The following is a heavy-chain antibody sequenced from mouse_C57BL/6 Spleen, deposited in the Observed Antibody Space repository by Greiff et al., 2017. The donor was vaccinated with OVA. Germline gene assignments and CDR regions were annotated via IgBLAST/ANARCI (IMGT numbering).Heavy chain of an antibody. D-gene: IGHD3-3*01. J-gene: IGHJ2*01. CDR3: ARGGRRNYFDY. CDR2: IYLGNGYT. Sequence: VQLQQSGAELVRPGSSVKMSCKTSGYTFTGYGINWVKQRPGQGLEWIGYIYLGNGYTEYAAKFKGKATMTSDTSSSTAYMQLSSLTSEDSAIYVCARGGRRNYFDYWGQGTTLTVSS. CDR1: GYTFTGYG. V-gene: IGHV1-58*01.